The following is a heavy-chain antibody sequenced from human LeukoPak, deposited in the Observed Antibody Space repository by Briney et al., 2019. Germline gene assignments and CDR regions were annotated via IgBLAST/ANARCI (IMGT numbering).Heavy chain of an antibody. CDR3: ARGNWDSSGWYYDY. D-gene: IGHD6-19*01. CDR1: GGTFSSYA. CDR2: IISIFGTA. J-gene: IGHJ4*02. V-gene: IGHV1-69*05. Sequence: KVSCKASGGTFSSYAISWVRQAPGQGLEWMGRIISIFGTANYAQKFQGRVTITTDESTNTAYMELSSLRSEDTAVYYCARGNWDSSGWYYDYWGQGTLVTVSP.